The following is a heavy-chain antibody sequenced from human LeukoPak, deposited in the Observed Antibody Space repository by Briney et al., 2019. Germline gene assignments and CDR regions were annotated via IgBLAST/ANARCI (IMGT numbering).Heavy chain of an antibody. V-gene: IGHV4-34*01. D-gene: IGHD2-2*02. J-gene: IGHJ6*03. CDR3: ARGYCSSASCYIPSPYYMDV. Sequence: PSETLSLTCAVYGGSFSGYYWSWIRQPPGKGLEWIGEINHSGSTNYNPSLKSRVTMSVDTSTHQFSLKLSSVTAADTAVYYCARGYCSSASCYIPSPYYMDVWGKGTTVTVSS. CDR2: INHSGST. CDR1: GGSFSGYY.